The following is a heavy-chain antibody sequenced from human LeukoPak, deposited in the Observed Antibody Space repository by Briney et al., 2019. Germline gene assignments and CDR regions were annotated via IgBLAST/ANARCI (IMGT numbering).Heavy chain of an antibody. CDR3: AKAGYCSGGSCYSRGYYFDY. CDR2: ISGSGGST. V-gene: IGHV3-23*01. CDR1: GFTFSSYA. J-gene: IGHJ4*02. D-gene: IGHD2-15*01. Sequence: SGGSLRISCAASGFTFSSYAMSWVRQAPGKGLEWVSAISGSGGSTYYADSVKGRFTISRDNSKNTLYLQMNSLRAEDTAVYYCAKAGYCSGGSCYSRGYYFDYWGQGTLVTVSS.